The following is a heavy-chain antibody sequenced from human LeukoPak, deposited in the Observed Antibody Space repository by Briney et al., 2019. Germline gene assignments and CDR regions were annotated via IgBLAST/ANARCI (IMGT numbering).Heavy chain of an antibody. CDR1: GFTVSSKY. V-gene: IGHV3-53*01. CDR2: IYSGGST. J-gene: IGHJ4*02. CDR3: AKGNIVVVVAASYYFDY. D-gene: IGHD2-15*01. Sequence: GGSLRLSCAASGFTVSSKYMSWVRQAPGKGLEWVSVIYSGGSTYYADSVKGRFTISRDNSKNTLYLQMNSLRAEDTAVYYCAKGNIVVVVAASYYFDYWGQGTLVTVSS.